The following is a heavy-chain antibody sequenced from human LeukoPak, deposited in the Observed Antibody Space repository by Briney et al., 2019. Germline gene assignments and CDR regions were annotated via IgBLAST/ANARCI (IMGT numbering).Heavy chain of an antibody. D-gene: IGHD3-3*01. V-gene: IGHV3-9*01. CDR2: INWVSNIV. CDR1: GFTFDDHS. J-gene: IGHJ3*01. Sequence: PGRSLRLSCAASGFTFDDHSMRWVQQAPGKCLEWVSSINWVSNIVPYTACVEGRFTLSTVHAKHSLYLGMDSLRATQTALYYCIKDIWRGPLDAFDFWGQGTMVTVSS. CDR3: IKDIWRGPLDAFDF.